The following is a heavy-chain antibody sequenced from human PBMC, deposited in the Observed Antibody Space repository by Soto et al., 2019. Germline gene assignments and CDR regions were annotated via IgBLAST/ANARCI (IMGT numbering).Heavy chain of an antibody. J-gene: IGHJ4*02. CDR3: ARQIYDSDTGPNFQYYFDS. V-gene: IGHV5-10-1*01. CDR1: GYSFAGYW. Sequence: GESLKISCKGSGYSFAGYWISWVRQKPGKGLEWMGRIDPSDSQTYYSPSFRGHVTISVTKSITTVFLQWSSLRASDTAMYYCARQIYDSDTGPNFQYYFDSWGQGTPVTVYS. CDR2: IDPSDSQT. D-gene: IGHD3-22*01.